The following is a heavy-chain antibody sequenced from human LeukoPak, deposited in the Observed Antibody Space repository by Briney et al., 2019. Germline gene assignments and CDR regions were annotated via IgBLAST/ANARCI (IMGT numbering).Heavy chain of an antibody. CDR1: GYTFTGYY. CDR3: ARDESYDSSGYPYDY. V-gene: IGHV1-2*06. J-gene: IGHJ4*02. Sequence: ASVKVSCKASGYTFTGYYMHWVRQAPGQGLEWMGRINPNSGSTKYAQKFQGRVTITADESTSTAYMELSSLRSEDTAVYYCARDESYDSSGYPYDYWGQGTLVTVSS. D-gene: IGHD3-22*01. CDR2: INPNSGST.